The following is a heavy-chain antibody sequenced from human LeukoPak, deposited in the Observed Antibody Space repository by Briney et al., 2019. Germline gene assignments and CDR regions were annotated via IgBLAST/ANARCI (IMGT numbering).Heavy chain of an antibody. CDR3: ARAGKAYYYDSSGYSTEY. Sequence: ASVKVSCKASGGTFSSYAISWVRQAPGQGLEWMGGIIPIFGTANYAQKFQGRVTITADESTSTAYMELSSLRSEDTAVYYCARAGKAYYYDSSGYSTEYWGQGTLVTVSS. CDR1: GGTFSSYA. J-gene: IGHJ4*02. D-gene: IGHD3-22*01. V-gene: IGHV1-69*13. CDR2: IIPIFGTA.